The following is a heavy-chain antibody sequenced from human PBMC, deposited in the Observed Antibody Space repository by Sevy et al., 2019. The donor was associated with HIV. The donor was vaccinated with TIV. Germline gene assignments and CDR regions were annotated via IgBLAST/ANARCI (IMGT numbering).Heavy chain of an antibody. Sequence: GESLKISCKGSGYSFTSYWIGWVRQMPGKGLEWMGIIYPGDSDTRYSPSFQGQVTISADKSISTAYLQWSSLKASDTAMYYCARLRYSSSWLARTNYDYWGQGTLVTVSS. J-gene: IGHJ4*02. D-gene: IGHD6-13*01. CDR3: ARLRYSSSWLARTNYDY. V-gene: IGHV5-51*01. CDR1: GYSFTSYW. CDR2: IYPGDSDT.